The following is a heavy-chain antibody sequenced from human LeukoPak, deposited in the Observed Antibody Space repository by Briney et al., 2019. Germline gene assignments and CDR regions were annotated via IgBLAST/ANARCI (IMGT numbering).Heavy chain of an antibody. CDR1: GYTFTGYY. J-gene: IGHJ4*02. CDR2: INPNSGFT. CDR3: ARLADCSSSSCRSFDY. D-gene: IGHD2-2*01. V-gene: IGHV1-2*02. Sequence: ASVKVSCKASGYTFTGYYMHWVRQAPGQGLEWMGWINPNSGFTNYAQKFQGRVTMTRDTSISTAYMELSRLRSDDTAVYYCARLADCSSSSCRSFDYWGQGTLVTVSS.